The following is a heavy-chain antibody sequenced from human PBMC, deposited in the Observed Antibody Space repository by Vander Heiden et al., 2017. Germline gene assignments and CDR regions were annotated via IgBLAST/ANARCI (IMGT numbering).Heavy chain of an antibody. CDR3: ASGFYCSSTSCYKDY. V-gene: IGHV3-30*03. D-gene: IGHD2-2*02. Sequence: QVQLVEPGGRVVQPGRSLRHSCAAYGCTFRGYGIDWVRQAPGKGLEWVAVISYDGSNKYYADSVKGRFTISRDNSKNTLYLQMNSLRAEDTAVYYCASGFYCSSTSCYKDYWDQGTLVTVSS. CDR1: GCTFRGYG. J-gene: IGHJ4*02. CDR2: ISYDGSNK.